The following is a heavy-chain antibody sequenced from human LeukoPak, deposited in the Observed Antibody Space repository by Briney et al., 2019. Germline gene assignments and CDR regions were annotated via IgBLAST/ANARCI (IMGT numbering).Heavy chain of an antibody. J-gene: IGHJ5*02. CDR2: ISGSGGST. Sequence: SGGSLRLSCAASGFTFGSYAMSWVRQAPGKGLEWVSAISGSGGSTYYADSVKGRFTISRDNSKNTLYLQMNSLRAEDTAVYYCAKGGPSARITIFGVVKSWFDPWGQGTLVTVSS. CDR3: AKGGPSARITIFGVVKSWFDP. D-gene: IGHD3-3*01. V-gene: IGHV3-23*01. CDR1: GFTFGSYA.